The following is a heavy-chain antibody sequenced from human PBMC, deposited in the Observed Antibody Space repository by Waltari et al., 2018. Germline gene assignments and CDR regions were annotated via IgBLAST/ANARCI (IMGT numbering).Heavy chain of an antibody. CDR1: GFIFSSYS. Sequence: EGQLVESGGGLVKPGGSLRLSCGASGFIFSSYSMNWVRQPPGKGLEWVSSISSGGDNRYYADSVRGRFTISRDNAKNSVDLQMKSLRPEDTGVYFCARFATPRDFWGQGTLVTVSS. CDR2: ISSGGDNR. CDR3: ARFATPRDF. J-gene: IGHJ4*02. V-gene: IGHV3-21*01.